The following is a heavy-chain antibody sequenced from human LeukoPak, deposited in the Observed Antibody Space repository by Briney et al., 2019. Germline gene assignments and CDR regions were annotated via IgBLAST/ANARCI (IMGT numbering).Heavy chain of an antibody. J-gene: IGHJ6*03. V-gene: IGHV4-34*01. CDR3: ARGELVIVPAVNYYYYYMDV. CDR1: GGSFSGYY. D-gene: IGHD2-2*01. CDR2: INQSGST. Sequence: PSETLSLTCAVYGGSFSGYYWSWIRQPPGKGLEWIGEINQSGSTNYNPSLKSRVTISVDTSKNQFSLKLSSVTAADTAVYYCARGELVIVPAVNYYYYYMDVWGKGTTVTVPS.